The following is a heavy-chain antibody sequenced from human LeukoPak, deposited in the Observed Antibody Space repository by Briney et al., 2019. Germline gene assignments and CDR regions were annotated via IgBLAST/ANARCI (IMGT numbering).Heavy chain of an antibody. J-gene: IGHJ6*03. CDR2: ISYDGSNK. D-gene: IGHD6-13*01. CDR3: AYSSYSYYYYMDV. CDR1: GFTFSSYA. V-gene: IGHV3-30-3*01. Sequence: GGSLRLSCAASGFTFSSYAMHWVRQAPGKGLEWVAVISYDGSNKYYADSVKGRFTISRDNSKNTLYLQMNSLRAEDTAVYYCAYSSYSYYYYMDVWGKGTTVTVSS.